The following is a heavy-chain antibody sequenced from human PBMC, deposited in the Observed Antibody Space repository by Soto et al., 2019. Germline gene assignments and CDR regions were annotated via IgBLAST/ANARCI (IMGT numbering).Heavy chain of an antibody. V-gene: IGHV2-70*11. CDR2: IDWVDDK. J-gene: IGHJ6*03. CDR1: GFSLSTSEMC. D-gene: IGHD2-15*01. Sequence: SGPTLVNPTQTLTLTCTFSGFSLSTSEMCVSWIRQPPGKALEWLARIDWVDDKYYTTSLKTRLTISKDTSKNQVVLRMTNMDPVDTATYYCARVVVVTATTQPHYYTDVWCKGLLLTVSS. CDR3: ARVVVVTATTQPHYYTDV.